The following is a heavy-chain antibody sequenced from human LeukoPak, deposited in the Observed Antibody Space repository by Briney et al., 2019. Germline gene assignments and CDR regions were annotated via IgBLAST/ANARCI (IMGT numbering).Heavy chain of an antibody. CDR2: IYYSVNT. CDR3: AKDGRYCCSINCQGWFDP. V-gene: IGHV4-31*01. D-gene: IGHD2-2*01. J-gene: IGHJ5*02. Sequence: PSETLSLTCTVSGGSISSSSYYWGWIRQHPGKGLEWIGSIYYSVNTYYNPSLKSPVTISVDTSKNKSSMKLSSVTAADTAVYYCAKDGRYCCSINCQGWFDPWGQGTLVTVSS. CDR1: GGSISSSSYY.